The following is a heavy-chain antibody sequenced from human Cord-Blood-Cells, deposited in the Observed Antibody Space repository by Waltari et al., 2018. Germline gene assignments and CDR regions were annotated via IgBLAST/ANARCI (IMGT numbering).Heavy chain of an antibody. CDR1: GFTVSSNY. V-gene: IGHV3-53*01. CDR3: ATSSTSLYAFDI. D-gene: IGHD2-2*01. J-gene: IGHJ3*02. CDR2: MYSGGST. Sequence: EVQLVESGGGLIQPGGSLRLSCAASGFTVSSNYMSWVRQAPGKGLEWVSVMYSGGSTYYADSVKGRFTISRDNSKHTLYLQMNSLRAEDTAVYYCATSSTSLYAFDIWGQGTMVTVSS.